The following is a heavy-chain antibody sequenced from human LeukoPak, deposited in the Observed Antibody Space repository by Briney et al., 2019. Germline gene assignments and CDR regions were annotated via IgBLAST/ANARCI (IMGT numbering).Heavy chain of an antibody. CDR1: GGSISSSSYY. V-gene: IGHV4-61*05. J-gene: IGHJ3*02. CDR3: AVPYYVFYAFDI. CDR2: IYYSGST. Sequence: SSETLSLTCTVSGGSISSSSYYWGWIRQPPGKGLEWIGYIYYSGSTNYNPSLKSRVTISVDTSKNQFSLKLSSVTAADTAVYYCAVPYYVFYAFDIWGQGTMVTVSS. D-gene: IGHD1-26*01.